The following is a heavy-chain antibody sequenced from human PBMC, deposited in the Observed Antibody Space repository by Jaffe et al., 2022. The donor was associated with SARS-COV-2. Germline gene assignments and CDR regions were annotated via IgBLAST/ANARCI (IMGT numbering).Heavy chain of an antibody. Sequence: EVQLVESGGGLVQPGGSLRLSCAASGFTVSSNYMSWVRQAPGKGLEWVSVIYSGGSTYYADSVKGRFTISRDNSKNTLYLQMNSLRAEDTAVYYCARANWNYVWAFDIWGQGTMVTVSS. CDR3: ARANWNYVWAFDI. J-gene: IGHJ3*02. V-gene: IGHV3-66*02. D-gene: IGHD1-7*01. CDR1: GFTVSSNY. CDR2: IYSGGST.